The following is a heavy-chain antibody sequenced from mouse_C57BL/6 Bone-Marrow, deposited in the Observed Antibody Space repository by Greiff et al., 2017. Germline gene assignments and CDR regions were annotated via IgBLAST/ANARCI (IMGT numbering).Heavy chain of an antibody. CDR3: ARNYYGSGPVYFDY. V-gene: IGHV1-64*01. D-gene: IGHD1-1*01. CDR1: GYTFTSYW. J-gene: IGHJ2*01. CDR2: IHPNSGST. Sequence: QVQLQQPGAELVKPGASVKLSCKASGYTFTSYWMHWVKQRPGQGLEWIGMIHPNSGSTNYNEKFKGKATLTVDKSSSTAYMQLSSLTSEDSAVYYCARNYYGSGPVYFDYWGQGTTLTVSA.